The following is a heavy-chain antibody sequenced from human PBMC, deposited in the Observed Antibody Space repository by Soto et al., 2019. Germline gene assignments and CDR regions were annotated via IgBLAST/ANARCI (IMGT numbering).Heavy chain of an antibody. J-gene: IGHJ4*02. CDR2: IKQDGSEK. V-gene: IGHV3-7*01. Sequence: GGSLRLSCAASGFTFSSYWMSWVRQAPGKGLEWVANIKQDGSEKYYVDSVKGRFTISRDNAKNSLYLQMNSLRAEDTAVYYCARAIYCSGGSCYFDYWGQGTLVTVSS. D-gene: IGHD2-15*01. CDR1: GFTFSSYW. CDR3: ARAIYCSGGSCYFDY.